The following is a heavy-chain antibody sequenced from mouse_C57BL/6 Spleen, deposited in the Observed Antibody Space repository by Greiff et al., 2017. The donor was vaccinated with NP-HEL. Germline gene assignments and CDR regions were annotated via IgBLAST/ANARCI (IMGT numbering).Heavy chain of an antibody. Sequence: QVQLKQSGPELVKPGASVKISCKASGYAFSSSWMNWVKQRPGKGLEWIGRIYPGDGDTNYNGKFKGKATLTADKSSSTAYMQLSSLTSEDSAVYFWALYDGYYVGYFDVWGTGTTVTVSS. CDR3: ALYDGYYVGYFDV. V-gene: IGHV1-82*01. D-gene: IGHD2-3*01. CDR2: IYPGDGDT. CDR1: GYAFSSSW. J-gene: IGHJ1*03.